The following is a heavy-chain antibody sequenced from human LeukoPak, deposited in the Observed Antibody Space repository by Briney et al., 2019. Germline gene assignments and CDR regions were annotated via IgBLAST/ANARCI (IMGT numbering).Heavy chain of an antibody. CDR3: SKDAQSGFDYSNSLEP. V-gene: IGHV3-33*06. Sequence: PGTSLRLSREASGFTLIHFVMYGGPHAPGGGLWWVAVIWSDATNEYYTDSVKSRVTISRDNFKSTVSLQINSLRAEDTPLYYFSKDAQSGFDYSNSLEPWGQGSLVIVSS. J-gene: IGHJ5*02. CDR1: GFTLIHFV. CDR2: IWSDATNE. D-gene: IGHD4-11*01.